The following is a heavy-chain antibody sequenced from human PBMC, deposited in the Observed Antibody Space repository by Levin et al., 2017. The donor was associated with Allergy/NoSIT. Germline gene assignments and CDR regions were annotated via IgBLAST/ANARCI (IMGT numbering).Heavy chain of an antibody. V-gene: IGHV3-7*01. CDR2: IKQDGSET. CDR3: AREEGWGYHYGMDV. CDR1: GFTFTSFW. J-gene: IGHJ6*02. Sequence: GESLKISCAASGFTFTSFWTTWVRQVPGKGLEWVANIKQDGSETYYVDSVKGRFTISRDNAKNSVYLQMNSLRVDDTAVYYCAREEGWGYHYGMDVWGQGTTVTVSS. D-gene: IGHD3-16*02.